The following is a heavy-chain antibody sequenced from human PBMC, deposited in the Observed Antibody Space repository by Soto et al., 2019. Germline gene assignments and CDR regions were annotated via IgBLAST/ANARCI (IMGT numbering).Heavy chain of an antibody. CDR2: VYYDGTT. D-gene: IGHD4-17*01. CDR1: GGSISSSTFY. Sequence: SETLSLTCTVSGGSISSSTFYWGWIRQPPGKGLEWIGSVYYDGTTYYNPSLRSRVTISVDTSKNHFSLKLSSVTAADTAVYYCVRHWAGGENYYYGMDVWGQGTTVTVSS. CDR3: VRHWAGGENYYYGMDV. V-gene: IGHV4-39*01. J-gene: IGHJ6*02.